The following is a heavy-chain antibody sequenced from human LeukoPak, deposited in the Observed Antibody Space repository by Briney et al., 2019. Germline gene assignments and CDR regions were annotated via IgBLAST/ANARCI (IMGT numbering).Heavy chain of an antibody. D-gene: IGHD3-16*01. Sequence: SETLSLTCTVSGYSISSGYYWGWIRQTPGKGLEWIGSIYHSGSTYYNPSLKSRATISVDTSKNQFSLKLSSVTAADTAVYYCARDLGFGYFDYWGQGTLVTVSS. CDR2: IYHSGST. J-gene: IGHJ4*02. CDR1: GYSISSGYY. V-gene: IGHV4-38-2*02. CDR3: ARDLGFGYFDY.